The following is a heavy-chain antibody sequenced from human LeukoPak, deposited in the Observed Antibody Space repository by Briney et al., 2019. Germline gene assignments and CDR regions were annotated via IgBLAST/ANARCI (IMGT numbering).Heavy chain of an antibody. CDR3: ARDVRAVAGHFDY. Sequence: ASVKVSCKASGYTFTGYYMHWVRQAPGQGLEWMGWINPNRGGTNYAQKFQGRVTMTRDTSISTAYMELSRLRSDDTAVYYCARDVRAVAGHFDYWGQGTLVTVSS. J-gene: IGHJ4*02. D-gene: IGHD6-19*01. CDR2: INPNRGGT. CDR1: GYTFTGYY. V-gene: IGHV1-2*02.